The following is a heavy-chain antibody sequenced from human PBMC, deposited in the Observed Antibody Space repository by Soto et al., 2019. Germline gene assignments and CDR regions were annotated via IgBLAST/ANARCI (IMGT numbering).Heavy chain of an antibody. CDR1: GGSISSGGYY. Sequence: SETLSLTCTVSGGSISSGGYYWSWIRQHPGKGLEWIGYIYYSGSTYYNPSLKSRVTISVDTSKNQLSLKLSSVTAEDTAVYYCATNDFWSGYYRGLRENWFDPWGQGTLVTVSS. J-gene: IGHJ5*02. CDR3: ATNDFWSGYYRGLRENWFDP. D-gene: IGHD3-3*01. V-gene: IGHV4-31*03. CDR2: IYYSGST.